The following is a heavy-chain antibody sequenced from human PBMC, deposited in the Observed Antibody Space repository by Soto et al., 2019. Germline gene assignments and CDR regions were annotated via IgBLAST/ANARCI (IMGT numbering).Heavy chain of an antibody. CDR1: GFTFSDYY. J-gene: IGHJ4*02. V-gene: IGHV3-11*01. D-gene: IGHD3-10*01. CDR2: ISSSGSTI. CDR3: ASYYYGSGSYSPFDY. Sequence: GGSLRLSCAASGFTFSDYYMSWIRQAPGKGLEWVSYISSSGSTIYYADSVKGRFTISRDNAKNSLYLQMNSLRAEDTAVYYCASYYYGSGSYSPFDYWGQGTLVTVSS.